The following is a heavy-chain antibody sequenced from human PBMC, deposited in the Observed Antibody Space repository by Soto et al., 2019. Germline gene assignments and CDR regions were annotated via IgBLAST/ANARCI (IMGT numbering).Heavy chain of an antibody. Sequence: QITLKESGPPLVQPTQTLTLTCSLSGFSVTTHGVGVGWIRQPPGKALEWLAVVYWDDDNRYRPSLKSRVTFTRDISKDQVVFTMANMDPADTATYYCAHKVTADLNARVFDYWGQGTPVTVSS. CDR1: GFSVTTHGVG. CDR3: AHKVTADLNARVFDY. V-gene: IGHV2-5*02. CDR2: VYWDDDN. J-gene: IGHJ4*02.